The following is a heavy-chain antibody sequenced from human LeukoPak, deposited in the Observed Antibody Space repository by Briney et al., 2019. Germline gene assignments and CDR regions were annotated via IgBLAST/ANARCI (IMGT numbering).Heavy chain of an antibody. J-gene: IGHJ4*02. Sequence: ASVKVTCKASGYTFTGYYMDWVRQAPGQGIEGMGWIKPNRGGRIYAQKFKGRVTMNGETYVSTAYMELSRLRSDDTAVYYCASISDLDYWGQGTLFTVSS. CDR3: ASISDLDY. CDR2: IKPNRGGR. V-gene: IGHV1-2*02. CDR1: GYTFTGYY.